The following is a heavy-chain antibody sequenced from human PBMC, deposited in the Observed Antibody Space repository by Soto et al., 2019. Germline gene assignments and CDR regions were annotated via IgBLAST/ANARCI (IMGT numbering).Heavy chain of an antibody. Sequence: SETLSLTCTVSGGSISSSSYYWGWIRQPPGKGLEWIGSIYYSGSTYYNPSLKSRVTISVDTSKNQFSLKLSSVTAADTAVYYCARLPDYYDSSGYYYLSSPNDYWGQGTLVTVSS. CDR3: ARLPDYYDSSGYYYLSSPNDY. CDR2: IYYSGST. CDR1: GGSISSSSYY. D-gene: IGHD3-22*01. V-gene: IGHV4-39*01. J-gene: IGHJ4*02.